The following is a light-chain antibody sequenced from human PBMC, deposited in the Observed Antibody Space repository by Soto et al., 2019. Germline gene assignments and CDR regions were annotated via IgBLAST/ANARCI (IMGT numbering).Light chain of an antibody. CDR3: QHRSNWPQT. CDR1: QSVSSSY. CDR2: GAS. J-gene: IGKJ1*01. Sequence: EIVLTQSPGTLSLSPGERATLSCRASQSVSSSYLAWYQQKPGQAPRLLIYGASSRATGIPDRFSGSGSGTDFTLTISSLEPEDFAVYYCQHRSNWPQTFGQGTKVDIK. V-gene: IGKV3D-20*02.